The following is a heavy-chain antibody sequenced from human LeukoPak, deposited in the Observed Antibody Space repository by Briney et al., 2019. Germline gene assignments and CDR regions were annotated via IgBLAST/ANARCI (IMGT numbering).Heavy chain of an antibody. CDR3: ARDGGSSGWAYYFDY. CDR2: IWYDGSNK. V-gene: IGHV3-33*01. D-gene: IGHD6-19*01. J-gene: IGHJ4*02. Sequence: GGSLRLSCAASGFTFSSYGMHWVRQAPGKGLEWVAVIWYDGSNKYYADSVKGRFTISRDNAKNSLYLQMNSLRAEDTAVYYCARDGGSSGWAYYFDYWGQGTLVTVSS. CDR1: GFTFSSYG.